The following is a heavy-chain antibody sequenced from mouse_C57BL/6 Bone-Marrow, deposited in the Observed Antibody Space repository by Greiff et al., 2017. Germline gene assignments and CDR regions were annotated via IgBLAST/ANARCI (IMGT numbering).Heavy chain of an antibody. CDR3: ARQLRLEAY. V-gene: IGHV1-81*01. J-gene: IGHJ3*01. Sequence: VQRVESGAELARPGASVKLSCKASGYTFTSYGISWVKQRTGQGLEWIGEIYPRSGNTFYNEKFKGKATLTADKSSSTAYMELRSLTSEDSAVYFCARQLRLEAYWGQGTLVTVSA. D-gene: IGHD3-2*02. CDR2: IYPRSGNT. CDR1: GYTFTSYG.